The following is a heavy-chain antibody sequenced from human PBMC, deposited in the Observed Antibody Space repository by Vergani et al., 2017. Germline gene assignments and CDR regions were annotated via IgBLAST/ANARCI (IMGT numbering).Heavy chain of an antibody. J-gene: IGHJ6*02. CDR3: DGIAVAGTYYYYYGMDV. CDR2: FSAFNGNT. D-gene: IGHD6-19*01. Sequence: QVQLVQSGAEVKKPGASVKVSCKASGYTFTSYGISWVRQAPGQGLEGMGWFSAFNGNTNYAQKLQGRVTMTTDTYTSTAYMELRSLRSVDTDVYYCDGIAVAGTYYYYYGMDVWGQGTTVTVSS. V-gene: IGHV1-18*01. CDR1: GYTFTSYG.